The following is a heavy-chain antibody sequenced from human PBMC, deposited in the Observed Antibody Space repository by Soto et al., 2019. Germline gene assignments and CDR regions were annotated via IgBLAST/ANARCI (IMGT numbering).Heavy chain of an antibody. V-gene: IGHV1-18*01. CDR3: ARVGSGRHPYYFDY. Sequence: GASVKVSCKASGYTFTSYGISWVRQAPGQGLEWMGWISAYNGNTNYAQKLQGRVTMTTDTSTSTAYMELRSLRSDDTAVYYCARVGSGRHPYYFDYWDQGTPVTVSS. J-gene: IGHJ4*02. D-gene: IGHD3-10*01. CDR1: GYTFTSYG. CDR2: ISAYNGNT.